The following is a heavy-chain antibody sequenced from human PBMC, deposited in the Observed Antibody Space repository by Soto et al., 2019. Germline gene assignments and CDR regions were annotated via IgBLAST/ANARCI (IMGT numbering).Heavy chain of an antibody. J-gene: IGHJ4*02. D-gene: IGHD2-15*01. CDR3: ARDRSCSGGSCYSGRSRSDY. CDR2: ISSSSSTI. Sequence: PGGSLRLSCAASGFTFSSYSMNWVRQAPGKGLEWVSYISSSSSTIYYADSVKGRFTISRDNAKNSLYLQMNSLRDEDTAVYYCARDRSCSGGSCYSGRSRSDYWGQGTLVTVSS. V-gene: IGHV3-48*02. CDR1: GFTFSSYS.